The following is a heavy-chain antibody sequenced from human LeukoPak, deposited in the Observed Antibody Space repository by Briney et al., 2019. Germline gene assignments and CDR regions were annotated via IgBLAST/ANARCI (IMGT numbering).Heavy chain of an antibody. J-gene: IGHJ4*02. D-gene: IGHD3-9*01. CDR1: GGSISSGDYY. CDR2: IYYSGST. V-gene: IGHV4-30-4*01. CDR3: ARWRGYLDWFYFDY. Sequence: SETLSLTCTVSGGSISSGDYYWSWIRQPPGKGLEWIGYIYYSGSTYYNPSLKSRVTISVDTSKNQFSLKLSSVTAADTAVYYCARWRGYLDWFYFDYWGQGTLVTVSS.